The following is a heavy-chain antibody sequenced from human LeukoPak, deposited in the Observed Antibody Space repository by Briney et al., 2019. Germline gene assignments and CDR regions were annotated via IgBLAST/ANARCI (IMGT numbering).Heavy chain of an antibody. J-gene: IGHJ4*02. CDR1: GGSFSIYY. CDR2: IYTSGST. Sequence: TSETLSLTCTASGGSFSIYYWSWIRQPAGKGLEWIGHIYTSGSTNYNPSLKSRVTMSVDTSKNQFSLHLSSVTAADTAVYYCARGPTTVTRAFDYWGQGTLVTVSS. D-gene: IGHD4-17*01. V-gene: IGHV4-4*07. CDR3: ARGPTTVTRAFDY.